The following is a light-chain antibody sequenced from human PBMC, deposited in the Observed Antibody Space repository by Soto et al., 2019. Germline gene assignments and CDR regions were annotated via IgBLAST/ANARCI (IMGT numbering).Light chain of an antibody. CDR3: QSYDSSLRRV. Sequence: QSVLTQPPSVSGAPGRRVTISCTGSSSNIGAGYDVHWYQQLPGTAPKLLIYTNNKRPSGVPDRFSGSKSGTSASLAITGLQADDGADYYCQSYDSSLRRVFGTGTKLTVL. CDR2: TNN. V-gene: IGLV1-40*01. CDR1: SSNIGAGYD. J-gene: IGLJ1*01.